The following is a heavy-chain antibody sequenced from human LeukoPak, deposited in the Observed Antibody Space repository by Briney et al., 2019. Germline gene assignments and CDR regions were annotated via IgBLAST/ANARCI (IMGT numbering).Heavy chain of an antibody. J-gene: IGHJ4*02. V-gene: IGHV3-21*01. CDR2: INYDSGFI. Sequence: GGSLRLSCAASGFTFRNYAMNWVRQAPGKGPEWVSSINYDSGFINYADSVKGRFTISRDNSKNSLYLQMTTLRAEDTAVYYCAKEAAGADSDYWGQGTLVTVSP. CDR3: AKEAAGADSDY. D-gene: IGHD6-13*01. CDR1: GFTFRNYA.